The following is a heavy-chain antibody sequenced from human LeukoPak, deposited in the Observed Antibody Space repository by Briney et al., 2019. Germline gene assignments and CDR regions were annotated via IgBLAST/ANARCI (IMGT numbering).Heavy chain of an antibody. Sequence: ASVKVSCKASGYTFTGYYMHWVRQAPGQGLEWMGWINPNSGGTNYAQKFQGRVTMTRDTSISTAYMELSRLRSDDTAVDYCARANWYSSGWYYWGQGTLVTVSS. V-gene: IGHV1-2*02. CDR2: INPNSGGT. D-gene: IGHD6-19*01. CDR3: ARANWYSSGWYY. J-gene: IGHJ4*02. CDR1: GYTFTGYY.